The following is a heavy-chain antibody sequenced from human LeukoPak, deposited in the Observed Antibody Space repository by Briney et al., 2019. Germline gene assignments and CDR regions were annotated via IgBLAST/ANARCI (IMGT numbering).Heavy chain of an antibody. D-gene: IGHD1-1*01. CDR1: GFTFSSYA. V-gene: IGHV3-15*04. Sequence: GGSLRLSCAASGFTFSSYAMNWVRQAPGKGLEWVARIVSETVGGRTDYAASVKGRFTISRDDSKSTLFLQMSSLKIEDTAVYYCATSITTPGAFDIWGQGVLVTVSS. J-gene: IGHJ4*02. CDR2: IVSETVGGRT. CDR3: ATSITTPGAFDI.